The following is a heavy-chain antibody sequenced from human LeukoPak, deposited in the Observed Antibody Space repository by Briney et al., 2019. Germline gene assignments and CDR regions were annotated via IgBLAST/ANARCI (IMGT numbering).Heavy chain of an antibody. Sequence: SETLSLTCTVSGGSISSYYWGWIRQPPGHGLVWIGYIYYSGSTNYNPSLKSRVTISVDTSKNQFSLKLSSVTAADTAVYYCARVEGTDWSYDYWGPRTLVTVSS. J-gene: IGHJ4*02. CDR3: ARVEGTDWSYDY. CDR1: GGSISSYY. D-gene: IGHD3-10*01. V-gene: IGHV4-59*01. CDR2: IYYSGST.